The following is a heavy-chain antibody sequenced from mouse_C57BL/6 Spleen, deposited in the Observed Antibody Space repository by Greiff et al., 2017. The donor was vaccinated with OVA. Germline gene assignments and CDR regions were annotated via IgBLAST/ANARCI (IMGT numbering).Heavy chain of an antibody. J-gene: IGHJ3*01. CDR3: ARRGYSNSEGVCAY. D-gene: IGHD2-5*01. Sequence: VQLQQSGPELVKPGASVKISCKASGYSFTDYNMNWVKQSNGKSLEWIGVINPNYGTTSYNQKFKGKATLTVDQSSSTAYMQLNSLTSEDSAFYYCARRGYSNSEGVCAYWGQGTLVTVSA. CDR1: GYSFTDYN. V-gene: IGHV1-39*01. CDR2: INPNYGTT.